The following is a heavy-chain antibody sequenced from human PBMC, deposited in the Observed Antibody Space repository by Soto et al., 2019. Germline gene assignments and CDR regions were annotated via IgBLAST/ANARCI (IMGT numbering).Heavy chain of an antibody. V-gene: IGHV1-69*01. CDR2: TVPISRSA. Sequence: QVQLVQSGAEVKKPGSSVKVSCKASGGTFSSSAISWVRQAPGQGLEWMGGTVPISRSANYAQKFQGRVTITADEFTSTAYMELRSLRTEDTAVYYCASARSGYYPPYLRGQGTLVTVSS. J-gene: IGHJ4*02. CDR1: GGTFSSSA. D-gene: IGHD3-3*01. CDR3: ASARSGYYPPYL.